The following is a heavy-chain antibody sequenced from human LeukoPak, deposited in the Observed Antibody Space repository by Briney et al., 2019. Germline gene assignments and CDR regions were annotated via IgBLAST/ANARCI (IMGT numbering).Heavy chain of an antibody. V-gene: IGHV1-2*02. CDR3: ARSPHILTGENFDY. D-gene: IGHD3-9*01. J-gene: IGHJ4*02. Sequence: ASVKVSCKASGYTFTGYYMHWVRQAPGQGLEWMGWINPYHGDTNYAQKFQDRVSMTRDTSISTAYMHPSRLRSADTAVYYCARSPHILTGENFDYWGQGTLLTVSS. CDR2: INPYHGDT. CDR1: GYTFTGYY.